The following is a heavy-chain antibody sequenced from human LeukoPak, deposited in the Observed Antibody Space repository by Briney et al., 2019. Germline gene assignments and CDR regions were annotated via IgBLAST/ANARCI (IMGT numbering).Heavy chain of an antibody. D-gene: IGHD5-18*01. V-gene: IGHV4-4*07. CDR3: ARNPIQLDAFDI. J-gene: IGHJ3*02. CDR1: GGSISSYY. Sequence: SETLSLTCTVSGGSISSYYWSWIRQPAGKGLEWIGRIYTSGSTNYNPSLKSRVTMSVDTSKNQFSLKLSSVTATDTAVYYCARNPIQLDAFDIWGQGTMVTVSS. CDR2: IYTSGST.